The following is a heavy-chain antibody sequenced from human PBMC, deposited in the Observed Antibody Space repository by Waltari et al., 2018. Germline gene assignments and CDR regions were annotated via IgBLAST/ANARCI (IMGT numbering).Heavy chain of an antibody. CDR3: TRGGNYDFWSHRPFVDP. J-gene: IGHJ5*02. V-gene: IGHV4-34*01. CDR1: GASFSVNY. CDR2: IRHPGST. Sequence: QVQLQQCGAGLLGPSETLSPTCAVYGASFSVNYYGWARQTPEKSLEQIGQIRHPGSTNYNPSRKSRVTIAIDTPRSQVSLRLSSVTAADTALYFCTRGGNYDFWSHRPFVDPWGQGTLVTVSS. D-gene: IGHD3-3*01.